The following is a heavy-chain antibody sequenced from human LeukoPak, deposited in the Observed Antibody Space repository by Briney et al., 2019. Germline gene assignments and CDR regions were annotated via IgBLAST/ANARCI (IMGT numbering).Heavy chain of an antibody. J-gene: IGHJ4*02. CDR2: ISYDGSNK. Sequence: GGSLRLSCAASGFTFSSYGMHWVRQAPGKGLEWVAVISYDGSNKYYADSVKGRFTISRDNSKNTLYLQMNSLRAEDTAVYYCARSREFSSSWYPFDYWGQGTLVTVSS. V-gene: IGHV3-30*03. D-gene: IGHD6-13*01. CDR1: GFTFSSYG. CDR3: ARSREFSSSWYPFDY.